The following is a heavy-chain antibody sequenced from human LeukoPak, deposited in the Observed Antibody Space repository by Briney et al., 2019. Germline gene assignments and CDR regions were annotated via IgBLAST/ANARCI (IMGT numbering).Heavy chain of an antibody. CDR3: ARIVGASDY. Sequence: PSESLSLTCTVSGGSISSSSYYWGWIRQPPGKGLEWIGSIYYSGSTYYNPSLKSRVTISVDTSKNQFSLKLSSVTAADTAVYYCARIVGASDYWGQGTLVTVSS. J-gene: IGHJ4*02. V-gene: IGHV4-39*01. D-gene: IGHD1-26*01. CDR2: IYYSGST. CDR1: GGSISSSSYY.